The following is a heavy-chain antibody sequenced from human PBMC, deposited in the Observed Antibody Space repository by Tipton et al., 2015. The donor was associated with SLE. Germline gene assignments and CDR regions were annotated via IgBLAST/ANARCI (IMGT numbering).Heavy chain of an antibody. J-gene: IGHJ1*01. Sequence: TLSLTCTVSGDSFIDSPCSWFRQFPGTRLEWIGFISPTGTTNSNPSLKSRVTFSVDTSNKQFSLKLTSVTAADTAVYYCARGYNWPDIWGRGSLVTVSS. CDR1: GDSFIDSP. CDR3: ARGYNWPDI. CDR2: ISPTGTT. V-gene: IGHV4-4*08. D-gene: IGHD1-20*01.